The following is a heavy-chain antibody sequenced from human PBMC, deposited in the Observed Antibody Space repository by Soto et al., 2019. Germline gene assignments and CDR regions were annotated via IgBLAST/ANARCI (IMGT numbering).Heavy chain of an antibody. V-gene: IGHV4-59*01. D-gene: IGHD2-15*01. J-gene: IGHJ6*03. Sequence: QVQLQESGPGLVKPSETLSLTCTVSGGSITSYYWSWIRQPPGKGLEWIGYIYYSGSTNYNPSLTSRVAISLDTSKNQFSLRLTSVTAADTAVYYCAGGSFYYYMDVWGIGTTVTVSS. CDR1: GGSITSYY. CDR2: IYYSGST. CDR3: AGGSFYYYMDV.